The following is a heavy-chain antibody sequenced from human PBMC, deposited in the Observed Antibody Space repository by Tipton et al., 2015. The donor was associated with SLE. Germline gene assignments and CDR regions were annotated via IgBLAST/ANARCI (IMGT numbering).Heavy chain of an antibody. Sequence: SLRLSCAASGFTFSSYAMIWVRQAPGKGLEWVSGIVGSGATYYAASMKGRFTISKDNAKITLYLQINNLRADDTAVYYCAKDWILGDVRWVPDYWGQGPLVTVSS. J-gene: IGHJ4*02. CDR1: GFTFSSYA. CDR2: IVGSGAT. V-gene: IGHV3-23*01. D-gene: IGHD3-16*01. CDR3: AKDWILGDVRWVPDY.